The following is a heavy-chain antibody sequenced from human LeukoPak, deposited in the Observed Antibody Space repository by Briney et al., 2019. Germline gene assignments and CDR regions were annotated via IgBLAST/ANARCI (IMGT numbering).Heavy chain of an antibody. V-gene: IGHV3-7*01. CDR3: ARGPGGSYYGSSPPDY. CDR1: GFTFSTYW. D-gene: IGHD1-26*01. CDR2: IKQDGSEK. Sequence: PGGSLRLSCEASGFTFSTYWMSWVRQAPGKGLEWVANIKQDGSEKYYVDSVKGRFTISRDNAKNSLYLQMNSLRAEDTAVYYCARGPGGSYYGSSPPDYWGQGTLVTVSS. J-gene: IGHJ4*02.